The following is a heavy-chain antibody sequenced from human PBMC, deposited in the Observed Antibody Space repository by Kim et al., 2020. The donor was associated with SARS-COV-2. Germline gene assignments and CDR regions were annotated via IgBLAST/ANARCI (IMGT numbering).Heavy chain of an antibody. Sequence: SETLSLTCAVSGGSISSGGYSWSWIRQPPGKGLEWIGYIYHSGSTYYNPSLKSRVTISVDRSKNQFSLKLSSVTAADTAVYYCARGRRPYCSGGSCYAFEDWGQGALVTVSS. J-gene: IGHJ4*02. CDR2: IYHSGST. CDR3: ARGRRPYCSGGSCYAFED. CDR1: GGSISSGGYS. D-gene: IGHD2-15*01. V-gene: IGHV4-30-2*01.